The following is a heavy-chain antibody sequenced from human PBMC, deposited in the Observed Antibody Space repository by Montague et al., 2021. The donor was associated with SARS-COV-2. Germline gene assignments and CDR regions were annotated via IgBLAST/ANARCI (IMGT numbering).Heavy chain of an antibody. D-gene: IGHD3-22*01. V-gene: IGHV4-31*03. CDR1: GGSISSGGYY. J-gene: IGHJ3*02. CDR3: ARARITMIVVVNAFDI. CDR2: IYYSGST. Sequence: TLSLTCTVSGGSISSGGYYWSWIRQHPGKGLEWIGYIYYSGSTYYNPSLKSRVTISVDTSKNQISLKLSSVTAADTAVYYCARARITMIVVVNAFDIWGQGTMVTVSS.